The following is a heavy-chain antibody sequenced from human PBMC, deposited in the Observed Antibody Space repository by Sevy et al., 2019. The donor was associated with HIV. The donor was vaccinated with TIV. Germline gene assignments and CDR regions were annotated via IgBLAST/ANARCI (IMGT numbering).Heavy chain of an antibody. V-gene: IGHV3-48*03. J-gene: IGHJ3*02. CDR3: AREDIVVVPAARRGSAFDI. CDR2: ISSSGSTI. CDR1: GFTFSSYE. Sequence: GGSLTLSCAASGFTFSSYEMNWVRQAPGKGLEWVSYISSSGSTIYYADSVKGRFTISRDNAKNSLYLQMNSLRAEDTAVYYCAREDIVVVPAARRGSAFDIWGQGTMVTVSS. D-gene: IGHD2-2*01.